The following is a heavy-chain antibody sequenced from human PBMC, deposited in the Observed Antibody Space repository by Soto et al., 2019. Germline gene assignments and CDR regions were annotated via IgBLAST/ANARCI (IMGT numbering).Heavy chain of an antibody. CDR1: GFTFSSYG. J-gene: IGHJ4*02. Sequence: EVQLLESGGGLVQPGGSLRLTCAASGFTFSSYGISRIRLSPGKGLEWVSVISGGGDTTYYTPSVKGRFTISRDDFRNTLDLKMNSLRPEDTAIYYCAKLRDFVVLPAGILDYWGPGTLVTVSS. D-gene: IGHD2-8*01. CDR3: AKLRDFVVLPAGILDY. V-gene: IGHV3-23*01. CDR2: ISGGGDTT.